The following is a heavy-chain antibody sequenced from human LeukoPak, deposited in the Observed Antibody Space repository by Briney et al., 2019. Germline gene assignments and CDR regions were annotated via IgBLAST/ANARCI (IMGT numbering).Heavy chain of an antibody. CDR1: GYSISSGYY. CDR2: IYHSGST. J-gene: IGHJ4*02. V-gene: IGHV4-38-2*02. CDR3: ARTTRDGYNLEY. Sequence: SETLSLTCTVSGYSISSGYYWGWIRQPPGKGLEWIGSIYHSGSTYYNPSLKSRVTISVDTSKNQFSLKLSSVTAADAAVYYYARTTRDGYNLEYWGQGTLVTVSS. D-gene: IGHD5-24*01.